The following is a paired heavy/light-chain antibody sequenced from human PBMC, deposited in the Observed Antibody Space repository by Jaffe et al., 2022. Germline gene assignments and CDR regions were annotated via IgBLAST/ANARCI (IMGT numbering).Light chain of an antibody. Sequence: DIVMTQSPDSLAVSLGERATINCKSSLSVLYSSNDKNYLAWYQQKPGQPPKLLIYWASTRESGVPDRFSGSGSGTDFTLTISSLQAEDVAVYYCQQYYSPPYTFGQGTKLEIK. CDR1: LSVLYSSNDKNY. J-gene: IGKJ2*01. CDR2: WAS. V-gene: IGKV4-1*01. CDR3: QQYYSPPYT.
Heavy chain of an antibody. CDR1: GGSISSYY. CDR2: IYYTGST. Sequence: QVQLQESGPGLVKPSETLSLTCTVSGGSISSYYWTWIRQPPGKGLEWIGYIYYTGSTNYNPSLKSRVAISVDTSKSQFSLRLSSVTAADTAVYYCARANYDDTGFTGGFDYWGQGTLVTVSS. D-gene: IGHD3-22*01. CDR3: ARANYDDTGFTGGFDY. J-gene: IGHJ4*02. V-gene: IGHV4-59*01.